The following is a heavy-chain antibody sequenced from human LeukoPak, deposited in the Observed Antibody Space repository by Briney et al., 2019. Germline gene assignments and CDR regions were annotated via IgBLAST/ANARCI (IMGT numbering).Heavy chain of an antibody. CDR3: TRGRRRDPTGSSYYYGMDV. V-gene: IGHV3-7*03. CDR1: GFSLANVW. D-gene: IGHD1-1*01. CDR2: IKQDGSET. Sequence: GGSLRLSCAASGFSLANVWLHWIRQAPGKGLEWVANIKQDGSETYYVDSVKGRFTISRDNAKNSLHLQMNSLRAEDTAVYYCTRGRRRDPTGSSYYYGMDVWGQGTTVAVSS. J-gene: IGHJ6*02.